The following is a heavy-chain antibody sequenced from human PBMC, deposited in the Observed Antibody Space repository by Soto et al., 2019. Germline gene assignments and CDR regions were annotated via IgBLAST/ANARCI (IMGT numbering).Heavy chain of an antibody. CDR1: GFTVSSNY. D-gene: IGHD3-22*01. CDR3: AARRITMIVVVNGDAFDI. CDR2: IYSGGST. J-gene: IGHJ3*02. V-gene: IGHV3-53*01. Sequence: EVQLVESGGGLIQPGGSLRLSCAASGFTVSSNYMSWVRQAPGKGLEWVSVIYSGGSTYYADSVKGRFTISRDNPKNTLYLQMNSLRAEDTAVYYCAARRITMIVVVNGDAFDIWGQGTMVTVSS.